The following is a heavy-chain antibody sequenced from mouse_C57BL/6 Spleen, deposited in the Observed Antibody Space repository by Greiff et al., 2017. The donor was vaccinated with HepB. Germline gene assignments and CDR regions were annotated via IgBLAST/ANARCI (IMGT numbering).Heavy chain of an antibody. CDR3: TRRGTTVVTHWYFDV. V-gene: IGHV1-15*01. D-gene: IGHD1-1*01. J-gene: IGHJ1*03. CDR1: GYTFTDYE. Sequence: VQLQQSGAELVRPGASVTLSCKASGYTFTDYEMHWVKQTPVHGLEWIGAIDPETGGTAYNQKFKGKAILTADKSSSTAYMELRSLTSEDSAVYYWTRRGTTVVTHWYFDVWGTGTTVTVSS. CDR2: IDPETGGT.